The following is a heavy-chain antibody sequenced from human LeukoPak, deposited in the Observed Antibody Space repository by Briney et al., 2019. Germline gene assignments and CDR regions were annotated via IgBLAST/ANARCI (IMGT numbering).Heavy chain of an antibody. V-gene: IGHV3-20*04. CDR3: ARAITGDYGGFRWFDP. Sequence: GGSLRLSCAASGFTFDDYGMSWVRQAPGKGLEWVSGINWNGGSTGYADSVKGRFTISRDNAKNSLYLQMNSLRAEDTALYYCARAITGDYGGFRWFDPWGQGTLVTVSS. CDR2: INWNGGST. D-gene: IGHD4-23*01. CDR1: GFTFDDYG. J-gene: IGHJ5*02.